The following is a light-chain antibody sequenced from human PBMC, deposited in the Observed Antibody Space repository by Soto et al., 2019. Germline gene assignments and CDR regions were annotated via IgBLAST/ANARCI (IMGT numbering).Light chain of an antibody. CDR2: TTS. V-gene: IGKV1-12*01. CDR3: QQGSSFPIT. CDR1: QGVNRW. Sequence: DIQMTQSPSFMSASVGDRVTVTCRASQGVNRWLAWYQQKPGKAPKLLIYTTSTLASGVPSRFSGSGSGTDFTLTICSLQPEDFATYYCQQGSSFPITFGQGTRLEIK. J-gene: IGKJ5*01.